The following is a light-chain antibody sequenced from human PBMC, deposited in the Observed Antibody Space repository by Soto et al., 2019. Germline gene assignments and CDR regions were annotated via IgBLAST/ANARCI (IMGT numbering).Light chain of an antibody. CDR2: EVS. V-gene: IGLV2-14*01. Sequence: QSALTQPASVSGSPGQSITISCTGTSSDVGAYNYVSWYQQHPGKAPKLMIYEVSNRPSGVSNRFSGSKSGNTASLTISGLQAEDEGDYYCNSYRSSSPLVFGEGTKVTVL. J-gene: IGLJ2*01. CDR3: NSYRSSSPLV. CDR1: SSDVGAYNY.